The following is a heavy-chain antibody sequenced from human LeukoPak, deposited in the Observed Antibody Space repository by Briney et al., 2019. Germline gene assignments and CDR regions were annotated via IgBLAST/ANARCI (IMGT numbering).Heavy chain of an antibody. V-gene: IGHV3-48*02. Sequence: GGSLRLSCAASGFTFSSYSMNWVRQAPGKGLEWVSYISSSSTTKYYADSVKGRFTISRDNAKNSLYLQMNRLRDEDTAVYYRAREWAFGGVIVDYWGQGTLVTVSS. J-gene: IGHJ4*02. D-gene: IGHD3-16*02. CDR3: AREWAFGGVIVDY. CDR1: GFTFSSYS. CDR2: ISSSSTTK.